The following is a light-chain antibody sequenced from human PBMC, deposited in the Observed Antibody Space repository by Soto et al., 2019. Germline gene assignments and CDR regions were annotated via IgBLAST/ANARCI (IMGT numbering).Light chain of an antibody. CDR1: QSISSY. V-gene: IGKV1-39*01. Sequence: DIQMTQSPSSLSASVGDRVTITCRASQSISSYLNWYQQKPGKAPKLLIYAASSLQSGVPSRFSGSGSGTDCTLTISSLQSEDFATYDCRRSFSTPLTVGGGTNVEI. CDR2: AAS. CDR3: RRSFSTPLT. J-gene: IGKJ4*01.